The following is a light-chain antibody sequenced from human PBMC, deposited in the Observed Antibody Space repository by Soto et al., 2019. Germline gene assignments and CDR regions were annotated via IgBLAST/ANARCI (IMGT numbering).Light chain of an antibody. Sequence: DIQMTQSPSSLSASVGDRVTITCRASQSISSYLNWYQQKPGKAPKLLIYAASSLQSGVPSRFSGSGSGTDFTLTISSLQPEDFATYYCQQSYSTTSFAQGTKVDIK. J-gene: IGKJ2*01. CDR3: QQSYSTTS. CDR1: QSISSY. CDR2: AAS. V-gene: IGKV1-39*01.